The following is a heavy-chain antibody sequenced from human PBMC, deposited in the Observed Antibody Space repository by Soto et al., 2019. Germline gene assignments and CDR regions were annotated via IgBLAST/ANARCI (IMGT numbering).Heavy chain of an antibody. V-gene: IGHV3-11*06. J-gene: IGHJ3*02. CDR3: ARGSRNTSHAFDI. CDR2: ISSSSSYT. CDR1: GFTFSDYY. D-gene: IGHD3-16*02. Sequence: GGSLLLSCASSGFTFSDYYMNWIGQAPGKGLELVSYISSSSSYTNYADSVKGRFTISRDNAKNSLYLQMNSLRAEDTAVYYCARGSRNTSHAFDIWGQGTMVTVSS.